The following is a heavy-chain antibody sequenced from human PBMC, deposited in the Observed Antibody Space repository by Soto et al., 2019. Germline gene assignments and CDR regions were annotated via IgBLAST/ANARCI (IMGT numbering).Heavy chain of an antibody. CDR2: ISYDGSSE. Sequence: QMQLVESGGGVVQPGRSLRLSCAASGFTFSAYTMHWVRQAPGKGLGWVAVISYDGSSERYTDPVKGRFTVSRDNPKSTLYHQMNSLRAEDTATYYCARDGYSGRSDGFDIWGQGTMVTVSS. CDR1: GFTFSAYT. J-gene: IGHJ3*02. V-gene: IGHV3-30*14. CDR3: ARDGYSGRSDGFDI. D-gene: IGHD1-26*01.